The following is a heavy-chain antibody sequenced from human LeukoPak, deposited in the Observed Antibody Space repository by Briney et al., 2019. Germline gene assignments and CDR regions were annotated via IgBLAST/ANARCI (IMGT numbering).Heavy chain of an antibody. D-gene: IGHD3-22*01. CDR1: GFSLNTGGVG. V-gene: IGHV2-5*02. Sequence: ESGPTLVKPTQTLALTCAFSGFSLNTGGVGVGWIRQPPGKALEWLALIYWDDDKRYSPSLKNRLTITKDASKNQVVLTMTSMEPVDTATYYCAHLLVSGYQDFDYWGQGTLVTVSS. CDR3: AHLLVSGYQDFDY. J-gene: IGHJ4*02. CDR2: IYWDDDK.